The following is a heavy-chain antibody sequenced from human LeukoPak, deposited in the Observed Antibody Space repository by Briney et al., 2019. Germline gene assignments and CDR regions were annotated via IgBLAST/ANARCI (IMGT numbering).Heavy chain of an antibody. Sequence: PGGSLRLSCAASRFSFSSYAMSWVRQAPGKGLEWVAVISYDGSNKFYADSVKGRFTISRDSSNYTLYLQMNSLRVEDTAVYYCARAGDIVVVAPLYRHTNYFDYWGQGTLVTVSS. CDR1: RFSFSSYA. V-gene: IGHV3-30*03. D-gene: IGHD2-15*01. CDR2: ISYDGSNK. J-gene: IGHJ4*02. CDR3: ARAGDIVVVAPLYRHTNYFDY.